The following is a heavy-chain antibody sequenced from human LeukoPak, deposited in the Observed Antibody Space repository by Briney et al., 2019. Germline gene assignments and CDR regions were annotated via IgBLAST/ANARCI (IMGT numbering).Heavy chain of an antibody. CDR1: GFTFSTYA. CDR2: IRGSGGGA. CDR3: AIMHGYYDGTGYWVQ. D-gene: IGHD3-22*01. Sequence: GGSLRLSCVASGFTFSTYAMSWVRQAPGKGLECVANIRGSGGGAVYADSVKGRFTISRDNPRSTLYMQMNSLRDEDTAVYYCAIMHGYYDGTGYWVQWGQGTLVTVSS. J-gene: IGHJ1*01. V-gene: IGHV3-23*01.